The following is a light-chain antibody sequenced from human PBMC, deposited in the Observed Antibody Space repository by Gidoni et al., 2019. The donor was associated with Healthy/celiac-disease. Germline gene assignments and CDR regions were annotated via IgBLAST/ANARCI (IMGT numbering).Light chain of an antibody. CDR2: EAS. Sequence: IVLTQSPATLSLSPGERATLSCRASQSVSRYLAWYQQKPGQAPRLLIYEASNRATGIPARFSGSGSGTDFTLTISSLEPEDFAVYYCQQRSNWPPKVTFGGGTKVEIK. J-gene: IGKJ4*01. CDR3: QQRSNWPPKVT. CDR1: QSVSRY. V-gene: IGKV3-11*01.